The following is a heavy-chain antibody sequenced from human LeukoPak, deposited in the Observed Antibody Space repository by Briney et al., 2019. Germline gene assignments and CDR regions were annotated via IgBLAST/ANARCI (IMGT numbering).Heavy chain of an antibody. CDR3: ARQVGHYDYVWGSYRTSYCFDY. V-gene: IGHV5-51*01. J-gene: IGHJ4*02. D-gene: IGHD3-16*02. Sequence: RGESLKISCKGSGYSFTSYWIGWVRQMPGKGLEWMGIIYPGDSDTRYSPSFQGQVTISADKSISTAYLQWSSLKASDTAMYYCARQVGHYDYVWGSYRTSYCFDYWGQGTLVTVSS. CDR2: IYPGDSDT. CDR1: GYSFTSYW.